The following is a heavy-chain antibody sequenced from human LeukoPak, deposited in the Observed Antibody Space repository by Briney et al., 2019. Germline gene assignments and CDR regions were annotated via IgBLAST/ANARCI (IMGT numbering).Heavy chain of an antibody. V-gene: IGHV3-30*02. Sequence: GGSLRLSCAASGFTFNTYGMHWVRQAPGKGLEWVAFIQYDGTIKYYGDSVKGRFTITRDNSKNTSYLQMNSLRAEDTAVYYCARDSGSGWYEAHFDPWGQGTLVTVSS. D-gene: IGHD6-19*01. CDR2: IQYDGTIK. J-gene: IGHJ5*02. CDR1: GFTFNTYG. CDR3: ARDSGSGWYEAHFDP.